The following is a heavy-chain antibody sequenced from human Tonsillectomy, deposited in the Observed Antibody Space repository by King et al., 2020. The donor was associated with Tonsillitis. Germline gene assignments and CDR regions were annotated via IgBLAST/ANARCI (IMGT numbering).Heavy chain of an antibody. CDR1: GGSISIYY. V-gene: IGHV4-59*08. D-gene: IGHD6-19*01. Sequence: VQLQESGPGLVKPSETLSLTCTVSGGSISIYYWSWIRQPPGKGLEWIGYFYYSGSTTYNPSLKSRVTISVDTSKNQFSLKLSSVTAADTAVYYCASGSGWSYYFDYWGQGTLVTVSS. J-gene: IGHJ4*02. CDR3: ASGSGWSYYFDY. CDR2: FYYSGST.